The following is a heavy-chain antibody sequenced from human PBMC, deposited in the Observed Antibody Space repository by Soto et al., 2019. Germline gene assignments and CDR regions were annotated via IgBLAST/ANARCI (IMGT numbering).Heavy chain of an antibody. J-gene: IGHJ4*02. Sequence: SETLYLTCTVSGGSISSGGYYWSWIRQHPGKGLEWIGYIYYSGSTYYNPSLKNRVTISVDTSKNQFSLKLSSVTAADTAVYYCARVKHNYYDISGHHFDYWGQGTLVTVSS. V-gene: IGHV4-31*03. CDR2: IYYSGST. CDR1: GGSISSGGYY. D-gene: IGHD3-22*01. CDR3: ARVKHNYYDISGHHFDY.